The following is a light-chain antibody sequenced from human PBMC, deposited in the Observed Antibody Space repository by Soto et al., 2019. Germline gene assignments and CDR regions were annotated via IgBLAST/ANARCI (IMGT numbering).Light chain of an antibody. CDR2: DVT. J-gene: IGLJ1*01. V-gene: IGLV2-11*01. Sequence: QSALTQPRSVSGSPGQSVTISCTGTSSDVGGYSYVSWYQQHPGKAPKFMIYDVTKRPSGVPDRFSGSKSGNTASLTISGLQAEDEADYYCCSYEGSNIFVFGTGTKLTVL. CDR1: SSDVGGYSY. CDR3: CSYEGSNIFV.